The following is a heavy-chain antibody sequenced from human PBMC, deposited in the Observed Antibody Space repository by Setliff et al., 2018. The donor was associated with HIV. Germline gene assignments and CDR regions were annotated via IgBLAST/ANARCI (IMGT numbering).Heavy chain of an antibody. CDR3: ATGITAAPDY. V-gene: IGHV4-38-2*01. CDR1: GYYIRSGYY. Sequence: PSETLSLTCAVSGYYIRSGYYWGWIRQPPGKGLEWIGTIHHSGSTYYKPSLKSRVTISVETSKNQFSLKLSSVTAADTAVYYCATGITAAPDYWGQGSLVTVSS. CDR2: IHHSGST. D-gene: IGHD6-25*01. J-gene: IGHJ4*02.